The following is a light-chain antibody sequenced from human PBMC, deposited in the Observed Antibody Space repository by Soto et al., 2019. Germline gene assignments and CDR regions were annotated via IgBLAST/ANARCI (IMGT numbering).Light chain of an antibody. CDR3: QQYGSSPT. Sequence: IGLTQSPGPLSLSPGERVTLSCRASQSLSSGYLAWYQQKFGQAPRLLIYDASRRATGIPERFSGSGSGTDFTLTINRLEPEDFAVYYCQQYGSSPTFGLGTKVDIK. V-gene: IGKV3-20*01. J-gene: IGKJ1*01. CDR2: DAS. CDR1: QSLSSGY.